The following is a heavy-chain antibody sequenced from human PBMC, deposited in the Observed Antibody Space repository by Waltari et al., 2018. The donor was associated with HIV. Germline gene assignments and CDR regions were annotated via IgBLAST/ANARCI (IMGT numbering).Heavy chain of an antibody. CDR2: ISSSGSTI. Sequence: EVQLVESGGGLVQPGGSLRLSCAASGFTFSSYEMNWVHQAPGKVLEWVSYISSSGSTIYYADSVKGRFTISRDNAKNSLYLQMNSLRAEDTAVYYCARDRYCSGGSCYCPLDYWGQGTLVTVSS. D-gene: IGHD2-15*01. J-gene: IGHJ4*02. CDR3: ARDRYCSGGSCYCPLDY. CDR1: GFTFSSYE. V-gene: IGHV3-48*03.